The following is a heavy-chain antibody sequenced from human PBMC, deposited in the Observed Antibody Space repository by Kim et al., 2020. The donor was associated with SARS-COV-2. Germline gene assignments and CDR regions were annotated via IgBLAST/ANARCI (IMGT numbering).Heavy chain of an antibody. CDR3: ARGTHKRTIRTRGWFDP. J-gene: IGHJ5*02. CDR2: INHSGST. CDR1: GGSFSGYY. Sequence: SETLSLTCAVYGGSFSGYYWSWIRQPPGKGLEWIGEINHSGSTNYNPSLKSRVTISVDTSKNQFSLKLSSVTAADTAVYYCARGTHKRTIRTRGWFDPWGQGTLVTVSS. V-gene: IGHV4-34*01. D-gene: IGHD3-10*01.